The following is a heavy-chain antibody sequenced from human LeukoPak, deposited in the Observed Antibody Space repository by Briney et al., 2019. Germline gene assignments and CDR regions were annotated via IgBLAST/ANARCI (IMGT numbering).Heavy chain of an antibody. V-gene: IGHV3-48*01. CDR1: GFTFSSYS. Sequence: SGGSLRLSCAASGFTFSSYSMNWVRQAPGKGLEWVSYISSSSSTIYYADSVKGRFTISRDNSKNTLYLQMNSLRAEDTAVYYCARSEDYYGSSDYYGMDVWGQGTTVTVSS. CDR2: ISSSSSTI. CDR3: ARSEDYYGSSDYYGMDV. J-gene: IGHJ6*02. D-gene: IGHD3-10*01.